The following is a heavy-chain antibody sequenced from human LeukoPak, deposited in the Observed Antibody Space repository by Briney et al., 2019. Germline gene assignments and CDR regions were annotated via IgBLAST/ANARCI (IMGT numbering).Heavy chain of an antibody. J-gene: IGHJ4*02. CDR1: GGSFSGYY. Sequence: SETLSLTCTVSGGSFSGYYWSWMRQSPGKGLEWIGYIHYSGSTNYNPSLKSRVTISLDTSKNQFSLQLSSVTAADTAVYYCASTEWNYARWGQGTLVTVSS. CDR2: IHYSGST. V-gene: IGHV4-59*08. D-gene: IGHD1-7*01. CDR3: ASTEWNYAR.